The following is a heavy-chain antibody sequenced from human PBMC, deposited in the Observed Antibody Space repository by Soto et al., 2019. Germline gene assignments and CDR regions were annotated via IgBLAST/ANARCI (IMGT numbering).Heavy chain of an antibody. CDR3: ASLNTIFGVVTPPLGMGV. D-gene: IGHD3-3*01. V-gene: IGHV4-39*01. CDR1: GGSISRSSYY. Sequence: SEALSLTCTVSGGSISRSSYYWGWIRQAPGKGLEWIGSIYYSGSTYYNPSLKSRVTISVDTSKNQFSLKLSSVTAADTAVYYCASLNTIFGVVTPPLGMGVWGQGTTVT. J-gene: IGHJ6*02. CDR2: IYYSGST.